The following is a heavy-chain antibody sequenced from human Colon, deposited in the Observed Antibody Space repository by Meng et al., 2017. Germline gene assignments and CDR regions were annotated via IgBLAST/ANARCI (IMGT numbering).Heavy chain of an antibody. Sequence: SETLSLTCTVSGGSISSYYWSWIRQPPGKGLEWIGYIYNSGSTNYNPSLESRVTISVDTSKNQFSLKLSSVTAADTAVYYCARVPLTRGGGWYYFDYWGQGTLVTVSS. CDR2: IYNSGST. V-gene: IGHV4-59*01. CDR1: GGSISSYY. CDR3: ARVPLTRGGGWYYFDY. D-gene: IGHD6-19*01. J-gene: IGHJ4*02.